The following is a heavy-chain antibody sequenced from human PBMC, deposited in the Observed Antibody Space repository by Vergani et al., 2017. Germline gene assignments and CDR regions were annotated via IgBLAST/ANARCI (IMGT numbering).Heavy chain of an antibody. V-gene: IGHV5-51*01. D-gene: IGHD3-22*01. Sequence: EVQLLESGGGLVQPGESLKISCKGSGYSFTSYWIGWVRQMPGKGLEWMGIIYPGDSDTRYSPSFQGQVTISADKSISTAYLQWSSLKASDTAMYYCARQDRYYYDSSGYYSFDYWGQGTLVTVSS. CDR1: GYSFTSYW. J-gene: IGHJ4*02. CDR2: IYPGDSDT. CDR3: ARQDRYYYDSSGYYSFDY.